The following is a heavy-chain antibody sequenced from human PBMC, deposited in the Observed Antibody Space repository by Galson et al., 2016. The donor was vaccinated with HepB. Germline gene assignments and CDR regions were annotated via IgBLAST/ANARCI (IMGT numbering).Heavy chain of an antibody. CDR3: ARDRRVITGYYYFDY. CDR2: IYHTGDT. D-gene: IGHD1-20*01. CDR1: GGSFSDYY. J-gene: IGHJ4*02. Sequence: SETLSLTCDVFGGSFSDYYWSWIRQPPGKGLEWIGEIYHTGDTNYNPSLKSRVPISVDKSKNQFSLKLSSVTAADTALYSCARDRRVITGYYYFDYWGQGTLVTVSS. V-gene: IGHV4-34*01.